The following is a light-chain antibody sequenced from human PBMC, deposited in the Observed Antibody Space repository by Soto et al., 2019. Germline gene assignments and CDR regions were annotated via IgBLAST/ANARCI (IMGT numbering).Light chain of an antibody. CDR3: QSYDTSLRGV. Sequence: QLVLTQPPSVSGAPGQRVTFSCTGSSSNIGAGYDVHWYQQVPGKAPKLLIYGNTNRPSGVPDRFSGSKSGTSASLAITGLQAEDEADYYCQSYDTSLRGVFGGGTKLTVL. CDR2: GNT. J-gene: IGLJ2*01. CDR1: SSNIGAGYD. V-gene: IGLV1-40*01.